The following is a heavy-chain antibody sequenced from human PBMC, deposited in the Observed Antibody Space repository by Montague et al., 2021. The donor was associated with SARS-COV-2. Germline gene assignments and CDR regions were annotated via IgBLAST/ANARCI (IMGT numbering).Heavy chain of an antibody. CDR1: GFTVSSNY. D-gene: IGHD3/OR15-3a*01. V-gene: IGHV3-53*04. CDR2: IYSGCST. J-gene: IGHJ6*02. Sequence: SLRLSCAASGFTVSSNYMSWVRQAPGKGLEWVSVIYSGCSTFYADSVKGRFTISRNNSKNTLYLQMNSLRAEDTAVYYCARDLDVSGGMDVWGQGTTVTISS. CDR3: ARDLDVSGGMDV.